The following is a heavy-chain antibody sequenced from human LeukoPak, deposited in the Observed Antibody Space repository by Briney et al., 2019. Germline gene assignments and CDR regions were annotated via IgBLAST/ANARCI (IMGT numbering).Heavy chain of an antibody. CDR2: IYPRDSDT. V-gene: IGHV5-51*01. CDR1: GYIFTSYW. Sequence: GEALKISCKGSGYIFTSYWIAWVRQMPGKGLEWMGIIYPRDSDTRYSPSFQGQVTISADKSISTAYLQWSSLKASDTATYYCARLFSIAAVPHLDFWGQGTLVTVSS. CDR3: ARLFSIAAVPHLDF. J-gene: IGHJ4*02. D-gene: IGHD6-13*01.